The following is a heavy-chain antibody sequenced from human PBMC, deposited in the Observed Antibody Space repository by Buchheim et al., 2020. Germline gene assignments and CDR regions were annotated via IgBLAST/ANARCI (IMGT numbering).Heavy chain of an antibody. D-gene: IGHD6-13*01. CDR2: ISGSGGST. CDR3: AKDKAGYSSSWYLFDY. J-gene: IGHJ4*02. CDR1: GFTFSSYA. V-gene: IGHV3-23*01. Sequence: EVQLLESGGGLVQPGGSLRLSCAASGFTFSSYAMSWVRQAPGKGLEWVSAISGSGGSTTYAQKFQGRVTMTRDTSTSTVYMELSSLRSEDTGVYYCAKDKAGYSSSWYLFDYWGQGTL.